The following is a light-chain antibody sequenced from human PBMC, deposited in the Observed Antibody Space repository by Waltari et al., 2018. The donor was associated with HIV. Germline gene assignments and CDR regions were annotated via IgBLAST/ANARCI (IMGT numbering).Light chain of an antibody. CDR3: HQRSNWPIT. J-gene: IGKJ5*01. Sequence: EIVLTQSPATLSLSPGERATLSCRASQSVSNYLAWYQQKPGQAPRLLIYGASSRATGIPARFSGSGSGTDFTLTISSLEPGDFGVYYCHQRSNWPITFGQGTRLEIK. CDR1: QSVSNY. V-gene: IGKV3-11*01. CDR2: GAS.